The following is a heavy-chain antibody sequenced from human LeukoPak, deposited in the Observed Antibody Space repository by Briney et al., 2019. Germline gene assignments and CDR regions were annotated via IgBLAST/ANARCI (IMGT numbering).Heavy chain of an antibody. CDR3: ARDAGGDSPTDTFDY. V-gene: IGHV4-59*01. CDR1: GGSISSYY. J-gene: IGHJ4*02. Sequence: PSETLSLTCTVSGGSISSYYWSWIRQPPGKGLEWIGYIYYSGSTNYNPSLKSRVTISVDTSKNQFSLKLSSVTAADTAVYYCARDAGGDSPTDTFDYWGQGTLVTVSS. CDR2: IYYSGST. D-gene: IGHD2-21*02.